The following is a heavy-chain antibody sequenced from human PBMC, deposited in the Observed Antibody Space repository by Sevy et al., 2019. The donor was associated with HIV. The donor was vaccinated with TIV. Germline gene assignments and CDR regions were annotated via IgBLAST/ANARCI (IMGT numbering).Heavy chain of an antibody. CDR3: AKDGNIGYTDFDY. CDR2: ISTDITKQ. V-gene: IGHV3-30*04. D-gene: IGHD5-12*01. Sequence: GGSLRLSCAASGFSFSNYAMHWVRQAPGKGLERVAVISTDITKQYYADSVRGRFTISRDNFKNTLYLQMDSLSTEDTAMYYCAKDGNIGYTDFDYWSQGTLVTVSS. CDR1: GFSFSNYA. J-gene: IGHJ4*02.